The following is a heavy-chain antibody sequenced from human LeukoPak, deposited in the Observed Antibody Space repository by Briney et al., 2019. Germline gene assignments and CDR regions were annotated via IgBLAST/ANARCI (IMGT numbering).Heavy chain of an antibody. Sequence: PSETLSPTCTVSGGSISSSSYYWGWIRQPPGKGLEWIGSIYYSGSTYYNPSLKSRVTISVDTSKNQFSLKLSSVTAADTAVYYCARPGDSGYYWFDPWGQGTLVTVSS. V-gene: IGHV4-39*01. CDR3: ARPGDSGYYWFDP. D-gene: IGHD5-12*01. J-gene: IGHJ5*02. CDR1: GGSISSSSYY. CDR2: IYYSGST.